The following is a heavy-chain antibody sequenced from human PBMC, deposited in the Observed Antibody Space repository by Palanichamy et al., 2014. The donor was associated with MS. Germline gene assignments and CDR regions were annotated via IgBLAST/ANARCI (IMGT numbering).Heavy chain of an antibody. CDR1: GFTLTAYH. CDR2: IIPSVGNT. V-gene: IGHV1-46*01. CDR3: ARDTGLGMIGDAFDI. J-gene: IGHJ3*02. Sequence: QVQLVQSGAEVKKPGASVKVSCKASGFTLTAYHMHWVRQAPGQGLEWMGIIIPSVGNTRYEQKFQGRVTMTSDTSTSIVYMELSSLRSEDTAVYYCARDTGLGMIGDAFDIWGQGTMVTVSS. D-gene: IGHD2-21*01.